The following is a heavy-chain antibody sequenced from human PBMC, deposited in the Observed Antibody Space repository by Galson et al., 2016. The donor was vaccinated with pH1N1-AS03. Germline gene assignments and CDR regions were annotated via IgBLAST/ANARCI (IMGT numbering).Heavy chain of an antibody. V-gene: IGHV4-34*01. CDR3: AAYRPLRPGVLDV. CDR1: GGSFGGYY. D-gene: IGHD3-16*02. CDR2: INHSGST. Sequence: ETLSLTCAVYGGSFGGYYWNWIRQPPGKGLEWIGEINHSGSTNYNPPLKSRVAISVDTSKNQFSLKLSSVTAADTAVYYCAAYRPLRPGVLDVWGQGTTVTVSS. J-gene: IGHJ6*02.